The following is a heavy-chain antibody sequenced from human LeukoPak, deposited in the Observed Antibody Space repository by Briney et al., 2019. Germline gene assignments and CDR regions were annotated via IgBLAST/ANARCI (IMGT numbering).Heavy chain of an antibody. CDR3: AKDNDYGDYVVPEYFQH. Sequence: PGGSLRLSCAASGFTFSSYGMHWVRQAPGKGLEWVAFIRYDGSNKYYADSVKGRFTISRDNSKNTLYLQMNSLRAEDTAVYYCAKDNDYGDYVVPEYFQHWGQGTLVTVSS. V-gene: IGHV3-30*02. CDR2: IRYDGSNK. D-gene: IGHD4-17*01. CDR1: GFTFSSYG. J-gene: IGHJ1*01.